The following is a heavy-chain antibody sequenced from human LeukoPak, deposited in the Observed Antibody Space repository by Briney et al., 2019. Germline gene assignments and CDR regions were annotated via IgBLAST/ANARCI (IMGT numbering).Heavy chain of an antibody. CDR2: IWYDGGNK. Sequence: PGRSLRLSCAASGFTFNTHGIHWVRQSAAKGLEWLAVIWYDGGNKYYADSVKGRFTISRDNSQNTLYLQMNSLRAEDTAVYYCTRISCTGGSCKPYYYYDMDVWGQGTTVTVS. CDR3: TRISCTGGSCKPYYYYDMDV. CDR1: GFTFNTHG. J-gene: IGHJ6*02. D-gene: IGHD2-15*01. V-gene: IGHV3-33*01.